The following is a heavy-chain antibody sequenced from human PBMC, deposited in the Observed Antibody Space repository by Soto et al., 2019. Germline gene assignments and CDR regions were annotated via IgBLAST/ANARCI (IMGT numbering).Heavy chain of an antibody. D-gene: IGHD2-15*01. CDR3: ARGRDCYYCSGGSCSRGEPFDL. V-gene: IGHV3-48*01. CDR1: GFTFSSYS. Sequence: EVQLVESGGGLVQPGGSLRLSCAASGFTFSSYSMNWVRQAPGKGLEWVSYISSSSSTIYYADSVKGRFTISSDNAKNSQHLQKTRLRAEATAVYYCARGRDCYYCSGGSCSRGEPFDLLGQGALVT. J-gene: IGHJ3*01. CDR2: ISSSSSTI.